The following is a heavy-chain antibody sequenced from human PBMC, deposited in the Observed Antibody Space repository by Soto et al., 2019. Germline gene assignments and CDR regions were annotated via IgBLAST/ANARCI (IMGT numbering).Heavy chain of an antibody. CDR3: ARISNDYGGNGAFDY. V-gene: IGHV4-59*01. J-gene: IGHJ4*02. CDR2: VHYSGRA. CDR1: GGSISNYY. Sequence: PSETLSLTCTVSGGSISNYYWIWIRQPPGKGLDWIGYVHYSGRATCNPSFKSRVSISVDTSKNQFSVNMSSVTAADTAVYYCARISNDYGGNGAFDYWGQGTLVTVSS. D-gene: IGHD4-17*01.